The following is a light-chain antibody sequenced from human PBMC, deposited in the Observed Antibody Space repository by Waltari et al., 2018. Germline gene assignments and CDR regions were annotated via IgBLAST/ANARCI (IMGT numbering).Light chain of an antibody. CDR1: QSIRRY. Sequence: DIQMTQSPSSLSTSVGDRVTVTCRASQSIRRYLNWYQQKPGKAPNLLIYRASSWHSGVPSRFKGSGYGTDVTLTISSLKPEDFATYYCQQSYSIPWTFGQGTMVETK. V-gene: IGKV1-39*01. CDR3: QQSYSIPWT. J-gene: IGKJ1*01. CDR2: RAS.